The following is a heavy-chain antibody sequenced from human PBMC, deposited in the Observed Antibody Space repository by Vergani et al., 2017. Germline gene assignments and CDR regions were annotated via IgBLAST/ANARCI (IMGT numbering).Heavy chain of an antibody. D-gene: IGHD2-2*02. V-gene: IGHV3-23*01. Sequence: EVQLLESGGGLVQPGGSLRLSCAASGFTFSSYAMSWVRQAPGKGLEWVSAISGSGGSTYYADSVKGRFTISRDNTKNTLYLQMNSLKTEDTAVYYCTTSYTLIFDYWGQGTLVTVSS. CDR3: TTSYTLIFDY. J-gene: IGHJ4*02. CDR2: ISGSGGST. CDR1: GFTFSSYA.